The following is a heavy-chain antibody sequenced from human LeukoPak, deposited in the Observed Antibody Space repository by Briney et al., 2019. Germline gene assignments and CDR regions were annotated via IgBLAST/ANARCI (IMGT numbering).Heavy chain of an antibody. CDR2: ISGSSSYI. CDR3: ARADSNIAARRIGFDY. Sequence: GGSLRLSCAASGFTFSYTWMTWVRQAPGKGLEWVSSISGSSSYIYYADSVKGRFTISRDNAKNSLYLQMNSLRAGDTALYYCARADSNIAARRIGFDYWGQGTLVTVSS. CDR1: GFTFSYTW. J-gene: IGHJ4*02. D-gene: IGHD6-6*01. V-gene: IGHV3-21*01.